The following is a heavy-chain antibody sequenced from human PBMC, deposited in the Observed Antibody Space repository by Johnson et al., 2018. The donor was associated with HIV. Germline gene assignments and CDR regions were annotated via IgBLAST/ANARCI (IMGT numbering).Heavy chain of an antibody. CDR3: AREGGNNWNDIAFDI. Sequence: VQLVESGGGVVQPGRSLRLSCAASGFTFSSYTMHWVRQAPGKGLEWVAVISYDGSNKYYADSVKGRFTISRDNSKNTLYLQMNSLRAEDTALYYCAREGGNNWNDIAFDIWGQGTMVTVSS. J-gene: IGHJ3*02. CDR2: ISYDGSNK. V-gene: IGHV3-30*04. CDR1: GFTFSSYT. D-gene: IGHD1-1*01.